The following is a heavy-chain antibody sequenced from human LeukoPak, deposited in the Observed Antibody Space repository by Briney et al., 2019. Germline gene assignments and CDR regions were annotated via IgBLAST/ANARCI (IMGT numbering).Heavy chain of an antibody. V-gene: IGHV3-33*01. J-gene: IGHJ3*02. CDR2: IWYDGSNK. CDR3: ARVGLYDFWSGYPGHDAFDI. D-gene: IGHD3-3*01. CDR1: GFTFSSYG. Sequence: GGSLRLSCAASGFTFSSYGMHWVRQAPGKGLEWVAVIWYDGSNKYYADSVKGRFTISRDNSKNTLYLQTNSLRAEDTAVYYCARVGLYDFWSGYPGHDAFDIWGQGTMVTVSS.